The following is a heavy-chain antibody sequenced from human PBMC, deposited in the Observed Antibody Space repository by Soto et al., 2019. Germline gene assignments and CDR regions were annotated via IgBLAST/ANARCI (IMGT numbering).Heavy chain of an antibody. CDR1: GYTCTNYA. V-gene: IGHV1-3*01. CDR3: ARDFPNWCFVNSFDP. Sequence: GASVKVSCKASGYTCTNYAIDWGRQAPGQRLEWMGWIHHANGNTKYSQRFQGRVTITSDTSASTAYMEVSSLRSEDTAVYYCARDFPNWCFVNSFDPWGQGTLVTVSS. CDR2: IHHANGNT. D-gene: IGHD7-27*01. J-gene: IGHJ5*02.